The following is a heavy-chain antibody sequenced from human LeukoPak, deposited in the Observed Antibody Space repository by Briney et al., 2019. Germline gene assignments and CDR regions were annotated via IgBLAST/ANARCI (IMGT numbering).Heavy chain of an antibody. CDR1: GYNFTSYA. J-gene: IGHJ6*02. V-gene: IGHV7-4-1*02. Sequence: ASVKVSCKASGYNFTSYAMNWVRQAPGQGLEWMGWITTNTGDPSFAQGFTGRFVFSLDTSVSTAYLQISSLKAEDTAVYYCARGVGATNYYYYGMDVWGQGTTVTVSS. CDR3: ARGVGATNYYYYGMDV. D-gene: IGHD1-26*01. CDR2: ITTNTGDP.